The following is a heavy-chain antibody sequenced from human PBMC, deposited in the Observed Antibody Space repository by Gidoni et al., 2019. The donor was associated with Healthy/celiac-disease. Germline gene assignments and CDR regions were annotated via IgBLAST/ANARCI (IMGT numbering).Heavy chain of an antibody. CDR3: AKGATVTTGYYFDY. V-gene: IGHV3-9*01. Sequence: EVQLVESGGGLVQPGRSLRLSCAASGFTFDDYAMHWVRQAPGKGLEWVSGISWNSGSIGYADSVKGRFTISRDNGKNSLYLQMNSLRAEDTALYYCAKGATVTTGYYFDYWGQGTLVTVSS. CDR1: GFTFDDYA. J-gene: IGHJ4*02. CDR2: ISWNSGSI. D-gene: IGHD4-17*01.